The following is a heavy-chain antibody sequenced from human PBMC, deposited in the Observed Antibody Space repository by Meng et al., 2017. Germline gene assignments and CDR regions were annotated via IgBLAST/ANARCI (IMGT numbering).Heavy chain of an antibody. D-gene: IGHD2-21*02. J-gene: IGHJ4*02. V-gene: IGHV1-69*01. Sequence: GELVQRGAEVKKAGSSGKVSCKASGGTFSSYAISWVRQAPGQGLEWMGGIIPIFGTANYAQKFQGRVTITADESTSTAYMELSSLRSEDTAVYYCAREGPCGGDCSGFDYWGQGTLVTVSS. CDR3: AREGPCGGDCSGFDY. CDR2: IIPIFGTA. CDR1: GGTFSSYA.